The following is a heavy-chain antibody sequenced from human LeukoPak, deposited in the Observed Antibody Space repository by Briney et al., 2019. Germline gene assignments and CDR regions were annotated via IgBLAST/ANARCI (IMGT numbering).Heavy chain of an antibody. V-gene: IGHV3-21*01. J-gene: IGHJ5*02. CDR1: GFTFSSYS. Sequence: GGSLRLSCAASGFTFSSYSMNWVRQAPGKGLEWVSSISSSSSYIYYADSVKGRFTISRDNAKNSLYLQMNSLRAEDTAVYYCAREGGHTVTHDPWGQGTLVTVSS. CDR3: AREGGHTVTHDP. CDR2: ISSSSSYI. D-gene: IGHD4-17*01.